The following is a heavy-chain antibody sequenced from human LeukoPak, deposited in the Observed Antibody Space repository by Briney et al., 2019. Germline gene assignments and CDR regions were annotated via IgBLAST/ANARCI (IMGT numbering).Heavy chain of an antibody. V-gene: IGHV3-7*01. CDR2: IKQDGSEK. J-gene: IGHJ4*02. Sequence: GGSLRLSCAASRFTFSSYWMSWVRQAPGKGLEWVANIKQDGSEKYYVDSVKGRFTISRDNAKNSLYLQMNSLRAEDTAVYYCARDRIVGATFDYWGQGTLVTVSS. D-gene: IGHD1-26*01. CDR1: RFTFSSYW. CDR3: ARDRIVGATFDY.